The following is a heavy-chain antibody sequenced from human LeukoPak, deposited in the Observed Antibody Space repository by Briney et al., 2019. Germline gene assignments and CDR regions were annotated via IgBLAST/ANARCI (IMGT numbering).Heavy chain of an antibody. CDR3: ARANSLGY. V-gene: IGHV3-7*01. Sequence: GGSLRLSCAVSGFTFSSYWMSWVRQAPGKGLEWVANIKHDGSEKYYVDSVKGRFTISRDNAKDSLYLQMNSLRAQDTAVYYCARANSLGYWGQGTLVTVSS. J-gene: IGHJ4*02. CDR2: IKHDGSEK. CDR1: GFTFSSYW. D-gene: IGHD2/OR15-2a*01.